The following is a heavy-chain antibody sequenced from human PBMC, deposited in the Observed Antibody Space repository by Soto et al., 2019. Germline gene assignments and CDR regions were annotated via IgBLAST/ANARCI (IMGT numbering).Heavy chain of an antibody. CDR3: AKVGGTTSSHWFAP. D-gene: IGHD2-2*01. V-gene: IGHV1-69*08. J-gene: IGHJ5*02. CDR2: IIPILGRA. Sequence: QVQLVQSGAEVKKPGSSVKLSCKASGGPFSSYHISWVRQAPGQGLEWVGRIIPILGRANNAQHFQGRVTITADTSTNTAYMELSSLTSEDTAVYYCAKVGGTTSSHWFAPWGHGTLVTVSS. CDR1: GGPFSSYH.